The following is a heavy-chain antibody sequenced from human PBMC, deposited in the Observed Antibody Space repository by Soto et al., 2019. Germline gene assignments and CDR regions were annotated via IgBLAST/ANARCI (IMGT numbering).Heavy chain of an antibody. V-gene: IGHV3-23*01. D-gene: IGHD1-26*01. CDR3: AKAPPRVGATRGTYYFDY. Sequence: GGSLRLSCAASGVTFSSYAMSWVRQAPGKGLEWVSAISGSGGSTYYADSVKGRFTISRDNSKNTLYLQMNSLRAEDTAVYYCAKAPPRVGATRGTYYFDYWGQGTLVTVSS. CDR2: ISGSGGST. CDR1: GVTFSSYA. J-gene: IGHJ4*02.